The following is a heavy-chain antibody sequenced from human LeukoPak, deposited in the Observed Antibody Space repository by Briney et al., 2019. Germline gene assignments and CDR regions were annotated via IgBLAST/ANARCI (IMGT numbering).Heavy chain of an antibody. CDR1: AFTSADHA. V-gene: IGHV3-49*04. Sequence: RSLRPACTPSAFTSADHAMSWVRHAARDGREWVGFIRSKAYRGTTEYAAYVKGRFTISRDDSKSIAYLQMNSLETEDTALYYCTRGPIQLWIHNGMDVWGQGTTVTVSS. D-gene: IGHD5-18*01. CDR2: IRSKAYRGTT. J-gene: IGHJ6*02. CDR3: TRGPIQLWIHNGMDV.